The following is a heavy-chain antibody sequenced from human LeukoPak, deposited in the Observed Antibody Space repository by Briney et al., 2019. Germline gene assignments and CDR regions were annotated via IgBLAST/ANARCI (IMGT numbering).Heavy chain of an antibody. D-gene: IGHD2-21*02. J-gene: IGHJ1*01. CDR3: ARTDETAPAEDFQH. CDR1: GFTFSSYA. V-gene: IGHV3-53*01. CDR2: IYSGGST. Sequence: GGSLRLSCAASGFTFSSYAMHWVRQAPGKGLEWVSVIYSGGSTYYADSVKGRFTISRDNSKNTLYLQMKSLRAEDTAVYYCARTDETAPAEDFQHWGQGTLVTVSS.